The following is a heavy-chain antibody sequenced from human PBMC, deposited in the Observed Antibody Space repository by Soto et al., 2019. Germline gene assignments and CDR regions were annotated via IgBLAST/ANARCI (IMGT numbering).Heavy chain of an antibody. J-gene: IGHJ4*02. CDR2: ISWNSGSI. V-gene: IGHV3-9*01. D-gene: IGHD6-19*01. CDR3: AKDIIPRGMAVAGRLEY. CDR1: GFTFDDYA. Sequence: EVQLVESGGGLVQPGRSLRLSCAASGFTFDDYAMHWVRQAPGKGLEWVSGISWNSGSIGYADSVKGRFTISRDNAKNSLYLQMKSLRAEDTALYYCAKDIIPRGMAVAGRLEYWGQGSLVTVSS.